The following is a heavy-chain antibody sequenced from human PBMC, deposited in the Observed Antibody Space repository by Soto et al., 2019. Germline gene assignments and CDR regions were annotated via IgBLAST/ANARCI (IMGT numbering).Heavy chain of an antibody. J-gene: IGHJ4*02. CDR1: GFTFSSYW. V-gene: IGHV3-74*01. Sequence: GGSLRLSCAASGFTFSSYWMHWVRQAPGKGLVWVSRINSDGSSTSYADSVKGRFTISRDNAKNTLYLXMNXLRAEDXXXYYCARELHRNYYFDYWGQGTLXTV. CDR3: ARELHRNYYFDY. CDR2: INSDGSST. D-gene: IGHD4-4*01.